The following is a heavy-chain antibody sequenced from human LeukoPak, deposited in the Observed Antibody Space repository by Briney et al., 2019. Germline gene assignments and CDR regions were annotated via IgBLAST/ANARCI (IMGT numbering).Heavy chain of an antibody. Sequence: GASVKVSCKASGYTFTSYVISWVRQAPGRGLEWDGGISPYNVNTNYAQKLQGRVTMNTDRSTSTAYMELRSLGYDDTAVCDCARGAIVRAYFDFWGEGTLVTVS. CDR2: ISPYNVNT. CDR3: ARGAIVRAYFDF. V-gene: IGHV1-18*01. J-gene: IGHJ4*02. D-gene: IGHD2-8*01. CDR1: GYTFTSYV.